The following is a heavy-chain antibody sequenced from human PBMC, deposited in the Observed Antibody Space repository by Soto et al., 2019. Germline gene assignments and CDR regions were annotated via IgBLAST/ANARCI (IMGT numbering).Heavy chain of an antibody. CDR2: IGTAGDT. CDR3: ARVDSGRWYGMDV. J-gene: IGHJ6*02. CDR1: GFTFSSYD. D-gene: IGHD6-25*01. V-gene: IGHV3-13*01. Sequence: EVQLVESGGGLVQPGGSLRLSCAASGFTFSSYDMHWVRQATGKGLEWVSAIGTAGDTYYPGSVKGRFTISRENAKNSLYLQMNSLRAEDTAVYYCARVDSGRWYGMDVWGQGTTVTVSS.